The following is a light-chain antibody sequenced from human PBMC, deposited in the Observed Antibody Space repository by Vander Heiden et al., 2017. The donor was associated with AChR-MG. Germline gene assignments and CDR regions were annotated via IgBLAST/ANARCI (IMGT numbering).Light chain of an antibody. CDR1: KSLLYSSNSLNY. CDR3: QQYDSTPPYT. V-gene: IGKV4-1*01. CDR2: WAS. J-gene: IGKJ2*01. Sequence: DMVMTQSPDALAGSLGERATINCKSSKSLLYSSNSLNYLAWYQQKPGQPPKLLVYWASTRESGVPDRFSGSGSGTNFTLTISSLQAEDVAVYYCQQYDSTPPYTFGQGTKLEIK.